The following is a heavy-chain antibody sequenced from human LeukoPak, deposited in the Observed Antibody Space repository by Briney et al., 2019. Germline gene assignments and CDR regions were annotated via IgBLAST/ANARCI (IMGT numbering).Heavy chain of an antibody. CDR2: ISYSGGT. J-gene: IGHJ4*02. CDR3: ARHGGSYTFDY. CDR1: GGSISGYY. D-gene: IGHD1-26*01. V-gene: IGHV4-59*08. Sequence: PSETLSLTCTVSGGSISGYYWSWIRQPPGKGLEWIGFISYSGGTNYNPSLKSRVTISVDTSKNQFSLKLNSVTAAGTAVYYCARHGGSYTFDYWGQGTLVTVSS.